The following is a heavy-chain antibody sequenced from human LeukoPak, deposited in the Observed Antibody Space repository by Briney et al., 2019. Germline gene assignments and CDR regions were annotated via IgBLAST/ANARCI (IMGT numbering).Heavy chain of an antibody. V-gene: IGHV1-18*04. CDR3: ARGTVTTFGDYGY. Sequence: GASVKVSCKASGYTFTGYYMHWVRQAPGQGLEWVGWISAYNGNTNYAQKLQGRVTMTTDTSTSTAYMDLRSLRSDDTAVYYCARGTVTTFGDYGYWGQGTLVTVSS. J-gene: IGHJ4*02. D-gene: IGHD3-16*01. CDR2: ISAYNGNT. CDR1: GYTFTGYY.